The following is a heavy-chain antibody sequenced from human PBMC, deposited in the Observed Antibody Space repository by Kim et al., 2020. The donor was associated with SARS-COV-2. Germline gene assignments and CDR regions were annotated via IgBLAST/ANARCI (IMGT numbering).Heavy chain of an antibody. D-gene: IGHD6-13*01. J-gene: IGHJ4*02. Sequence: GGSLRLSCAASGFTFSSYSMHWVRQAPGKGLEWVAVIWYDGSNKYYADSVKGRFTISRDNSKNTLYLQMNSLRAEDTAVYYCAKDLPKYSSSWSPLDYWGQGTLVTVSS. CDR2: IWYDGSNK. CDR3: AKDLPKYSSSWSPLDY. CDR1: GFTFSSYS. V-gene: IGHV3-33*06.